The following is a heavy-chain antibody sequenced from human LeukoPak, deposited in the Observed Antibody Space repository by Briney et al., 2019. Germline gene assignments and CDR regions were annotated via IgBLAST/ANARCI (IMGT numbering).Heavy chain of an antibody. Sequence: GGSLRLSCAASGFTFSSYAMSWVRQAPGKGLEWVSRISGGGGTTYYADAVKGRFTLSRDNSKNTLYLQMNSLRAEDTAVYYCARRRAEDYDDFVHFDYWGQGTLVTVSS. J-gene: IGHJ4*02. CDR1: GFTFSSYA. D-gene: IGHD4-17*01. CDR3: ARRRAEDYDDFVHFDY. CDR2: ISGGGGTT. V-gene: IGHV3-23*01.